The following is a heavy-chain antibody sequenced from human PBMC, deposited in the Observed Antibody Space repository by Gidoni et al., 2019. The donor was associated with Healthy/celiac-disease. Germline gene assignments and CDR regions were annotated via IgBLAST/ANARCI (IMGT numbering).Heavy chain of an antibody. D-gene: IGHD2-8*01. CDR1: GFTFSSYA. J-gene: IGHJ6*02. Sequence: QVQLVDSGGGVVQPGRSLRLSCAASGFTFSSYAMHWVRLAPGKGLEWVAVISYDGRNKYYADSVKGRFTISRDNSKNTLYLQMNSLRAEDTAVYYCARDHGGMDVWGQGTTVTVSS. CDR2: ISYDGRNK. V-gene: IGHV3-30*04. CDR3: ARDHGGMDV.